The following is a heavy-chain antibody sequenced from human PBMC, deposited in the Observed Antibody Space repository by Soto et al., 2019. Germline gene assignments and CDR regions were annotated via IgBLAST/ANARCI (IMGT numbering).Heavy chain of an antibody. CDR2: IIPILGIA. CDR1: GGTFSSYT. D-gene: IGHD6-19*01. CDR3: AREIAVAGAGD. V-gene: IGHV1-69*08. J-gene: IGHJ1*01. Sequence: QVQLVQSGAEVKKPGSSVKVSCKASGGTFSSYTISWVRQAPGQGLEWMGRIIPILGIANYAQKFQGRVTITADKSTSTAYMGLSSRRSEDTAVYYCAREIAVAGAGDWGQGTLVTVSS.